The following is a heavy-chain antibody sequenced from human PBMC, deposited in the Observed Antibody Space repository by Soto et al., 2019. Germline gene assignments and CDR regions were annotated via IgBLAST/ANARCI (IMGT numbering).Heavy chain of an antibody. D-gene: IGHD2-21*01. CDR1: GGSISSYY. Sequence: SETLSLTCTVSGGSISSYYWSWIRQPPGKGLEWIGYIYYSGSTNYNPSLKSRVTISVDTSKNQFSLKLSSVTAADTAVYYCARDYSDDAFDIWGQRTMDTGSS. V-gene: IGHV4-59*01. CDR3: ARDYSDDAFDI. CDR2: IYYSGST. J-gene: IGHJ3*02.